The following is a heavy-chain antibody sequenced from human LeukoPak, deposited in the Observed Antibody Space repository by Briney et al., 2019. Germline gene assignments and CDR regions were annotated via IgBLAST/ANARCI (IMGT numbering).Heavy chain of an antibody. CDR3: AREQTFDWLLSLDAFDI. Sequence: ASVKVSCKASGYTFTSYGISWVRQAPGQGLEWMGWISAYNGNTNYAQKLQGRVTMTTDTSTSTAYMELRSLRPDDTAVYYCAREQTFDWLLSLDAFDIWGQGTMVTVSS. V-gene: IGHV1-18*01. J-gene: IGHJ3*02. CDR1: GYTFTSYG. CDR2: ISAYNGNT. D-gene: IGHD3-9*01.